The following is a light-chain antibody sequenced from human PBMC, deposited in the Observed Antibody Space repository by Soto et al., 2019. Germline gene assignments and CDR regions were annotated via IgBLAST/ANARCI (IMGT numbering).Light chain of an antibody. Sequence: QSALTQPRSVSGSPGQSVTISCTGTSSDVGRYDYVSWYQQYPGEAPKLIIYDVTERPSGVPDRFSGSKSGNTASLTISGLRAEDEAAYSCCSFAGSYAYVFGSGTKPTVL. CDR1: SSDVGRYDY. J-gene: IGLJ1*01. CDR2: DVT. V-gene: IGLV2-11*01. CDR3: CSFAGSYAYV.